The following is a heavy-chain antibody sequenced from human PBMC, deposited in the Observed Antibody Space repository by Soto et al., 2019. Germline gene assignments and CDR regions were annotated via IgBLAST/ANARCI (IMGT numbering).Heavy chain of an antibody. CDR3: TIGSWSGEVFDI. Sequence: QVQLVQSGAEVKKPGSSVKVSCKDSGGTFNTYSMFWVRQAPGQGLEWMGRIIPMLGVRNYAQRFQDRVTIAAEKSTATVQIELSSLRSEDTALYYCTIGSWSGEVFDIWGQGTMVTVSS. D-gene: IGHD2-21*01. CDR1: GGTFNTYS. V-gene: IGHV1-69*02. J-gene: IGHJ3*02. CDR2: IIPMLGVR.